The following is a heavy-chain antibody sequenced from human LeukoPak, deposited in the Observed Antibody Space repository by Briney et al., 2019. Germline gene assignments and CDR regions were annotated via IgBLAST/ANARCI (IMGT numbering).Heavy chain of an antibody. CDR2: FDPEDGET. CDR3: ATPGYSSSWYSNWFDP. Sequence: GASVKVSCKVSGYTLTELSMHWVRQAPGKGLEWMGGFDPEDGETIYAQKFQGRVTMTEDTSTDTAYMELSSLRSEDTAVYYCATPGYSSSWYSNWFDPWGQGTLVTVSS. CDR1: GYTLTELS. D-gene: IGHD6-13*01. V-gene: IGHV1-24*01. J-gene: IGHJ5*02.